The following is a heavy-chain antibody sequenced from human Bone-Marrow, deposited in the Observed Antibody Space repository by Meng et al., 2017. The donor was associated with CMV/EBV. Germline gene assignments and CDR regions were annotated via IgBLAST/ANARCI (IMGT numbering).Heavy chain of an antibody. V-gene: IGHV4-34*01. J-gene: IGHJ4*02. CDR3: ARGRRDYSNYALDY. CDR2: INHSGST. D-gene: IGHD4-11*01. CDR1: GGSFSGYY. Sequence: VYGGSFSGYYWNWIRQPPGKGLGWIGEINHSGSTNYNPSLKSRVTISVATSKNQFSLKLSSVTAADTAVYYCARGRRDYSNYALDYWGQGTLVTVSS.